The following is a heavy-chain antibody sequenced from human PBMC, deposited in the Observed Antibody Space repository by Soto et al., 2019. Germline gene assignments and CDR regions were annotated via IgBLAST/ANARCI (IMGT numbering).Heavy chain of an antibody. CDR1: GFTFSSYA. CDR3: AKPGYCSGGSCALYFDY. D-gene: IGHD2-15*01. CDR2: ISTGGGDT. V-gene: IGHV3-23*01. Sequence: GGSLRLSCAASGFTFSSYAMSWFRQAPGQGLGWVSSISTGGGDTYYADSVRGRFTISRDNSKNTLYLQMNSLRAEDTAVYYCAKPGYCSGGSCALYFDYWGQGTLVTVSS. J-gene: IGHJ4*02.